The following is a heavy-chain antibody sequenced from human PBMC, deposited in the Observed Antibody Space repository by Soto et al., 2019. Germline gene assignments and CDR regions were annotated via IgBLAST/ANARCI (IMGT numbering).Heavy chain of an antibody. D-gene: IGHD3-16*02. V-gene: IGHV3-23*01. CDR2: ISGSGGNT. Sequence: GGSLRLSCAASGFSFNTYAMTWVRQAPGKGLEWVSAISGSGGNTYYTDSVKGRFTISRDNSKNTLTLQMSSLRAGDTAVYYCVKLGLYDYIWGSYRSPFENWGQGTLVTVSS. CDR3: VKLGLYDYIWGSYRSPFEN. J-gene: IGHJ4*02. CDR1: GFSFNTYA.